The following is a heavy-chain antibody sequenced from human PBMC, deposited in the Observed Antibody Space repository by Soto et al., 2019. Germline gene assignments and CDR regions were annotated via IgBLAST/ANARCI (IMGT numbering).Heavy chain of an antibody. CDR2: IYYSGDT. Sequence: QVRPQESGPGQVKPSQTLSLTCSVSGGSVITGEYYWSWIRQTPGKALEWIGYIYYSGDTYYNPSLKSRVTISEDTAKKQISLTLRSVTAADTAVYYCVRDSAYGDFPYFDLWGRGTPVTVSS. CDR3: VRDSAYGDFPYFDL. D-gene: IGHD4-17*01. V-gene: IGHV4-30-4*01. J-gene: IGHJ2*01. CDR1: GGSVITGEYY.